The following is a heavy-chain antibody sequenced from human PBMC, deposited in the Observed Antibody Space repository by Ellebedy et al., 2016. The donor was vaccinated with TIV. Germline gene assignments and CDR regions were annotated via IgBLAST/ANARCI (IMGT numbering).Heavy chain of an antibody. Sequence: AASVKVSCKASGGTFSSYAISWVRQAPGQGLEWMGGIIPIFGTANYAQKFQGRVTITADESTSTAYMELSSLRSEDTAVYYCARDNRVLERRVLYYYGMDVWGQGTTVTVSS. CDR2: IIPIFGTA. CDR3: ARDNRVLERRVLYYYGMDV. V-gene: IGHV1-69*13. CDR1: GGTFSSYA. D-gene: IGHD1-1*01. J-gene: IGHJ6*02.